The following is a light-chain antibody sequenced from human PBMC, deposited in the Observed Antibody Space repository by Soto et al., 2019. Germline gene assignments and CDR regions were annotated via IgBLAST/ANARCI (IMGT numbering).Light chain of an antibody. J-gene: IGLJ2*01. CDR2: EVS. V-gene: IGLV2-14*01. CDR1: SSDVGGYNY. Sequence: QSALTQPASVSGSPGQSITISCTGTSSDVGGYNYVSWYQHHPGKAPKLMISEVSNRPSGVSNRFSGSKSGNTASLTISGLQAEDEADYYCSSYTSSTTLVFGGGTKVTVL. CDR3: SSYTSSTTLV.